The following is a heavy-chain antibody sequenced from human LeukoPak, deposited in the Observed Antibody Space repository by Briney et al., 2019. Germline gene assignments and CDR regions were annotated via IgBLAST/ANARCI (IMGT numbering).Heavy chain of an antibody. CDR1: GGSISSYY. CDR3: ARHGGGYSFDY. J-gene: IGHJ4*02. Sequence: PSETLSLTCTVSGGSISSYYWSWIRQPPGKGLEWIGYISDSGTNHNPSLKSRVTISVDTSKNQFSLKLTSVTAADTAVYYCARHGGGYSFDYWGKGTLVTVSS. V-gene: IGHV4-59*08. CDR2: ISDSGT. D-gene: IGHD5-24*01.